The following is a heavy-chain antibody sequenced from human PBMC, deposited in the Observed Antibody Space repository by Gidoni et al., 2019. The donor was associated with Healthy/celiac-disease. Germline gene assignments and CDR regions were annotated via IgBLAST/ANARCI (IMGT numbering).Heavy chain of an antibody. CDR2: INHSGST. CDR3: ARGRLRLRWKGGVYAFDI. V-gene: IGHV4-34*01. Sequence: QVQLQQWGAGLLKPSETLSLTCAVYGGSFSGYYWSWIRQPPGKGLEWIGEINHSGSTNYNPFLKSRVTISVDTSKNQFSLKLSSVTAADTAVYYCARGRLRLRWKGGVYAFDIWGQGTMVTVSS. D-gene: IGHD4-17*01. J-gene: IGHJ3*02. CDR1: GGSFSGYY.